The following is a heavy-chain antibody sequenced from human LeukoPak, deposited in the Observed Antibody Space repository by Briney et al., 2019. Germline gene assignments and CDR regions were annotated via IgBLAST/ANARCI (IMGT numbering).Heavy chain of an antibody. V-gene: IGHV1-2*02. CDR3: ASKGAGYCRSTNCQGAFDI. D-gene: IGHD2-2*01. CDR1: GYTFSDYY. CDR2: INPNSGGT. Sequence: ASVKVSCKASGYTFSDYYMHWVRQAPGQGLEWMGWINPNSGGTSYAQKFQDRITMTRDTSISTAHMELSRLRSDDTAVYYCASKGAGYCRSTNCQGAFDIWGQGTMVSVSS. J-gene: IGHJ3*02.